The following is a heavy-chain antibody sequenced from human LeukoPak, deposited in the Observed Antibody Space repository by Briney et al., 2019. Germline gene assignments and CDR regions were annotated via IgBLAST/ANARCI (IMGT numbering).Heavy chain of an antibody. CDR3: AREFDL. V-gene: IGHV4-61*02. Sequence: SETLSLTCTVSGGSISSGSYYWSWIRQPAGKGLEWIGRIYTSGSTNYNPSLKSRVTISLDTSKNQFSLKLGSVTAADTAVYYCAREFDLWGRGTLVTVSS. CDR1: GGSISSGSYY. J-gene: IGHJ2*01. CDR2: IYTSGST.